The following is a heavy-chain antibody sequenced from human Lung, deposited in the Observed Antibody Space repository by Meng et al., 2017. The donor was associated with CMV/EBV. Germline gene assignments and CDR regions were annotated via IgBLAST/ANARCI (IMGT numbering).Heavy chain of an antibody. CDR3: ARDVMGPTDY. V-gene: IGHV1-18*01. Sequence: ASVKVSCKASGYTFTSYGNSWVRQAPGQGLEWMGWISAYNGNRNYAQKLQGRVTMTTDTSTSTAYMELRSMRSDDTAVYYCARDVMGPTDYWGQGTLVTVSS. J-gene: IGHJ4*02. D-gene: IGHD1-26*01. CDR2: ISAYNGNR. CDR1: GYTFTSYG.